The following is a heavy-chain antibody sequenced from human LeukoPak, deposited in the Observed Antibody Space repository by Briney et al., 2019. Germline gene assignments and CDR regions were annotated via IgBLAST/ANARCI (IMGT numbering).Heavy chain of an antibody. D-gene: IGHD6-6*01. CDR2: INPNSGGT. CDR1: GYTFTGYY. J-gene: IGHJ6*03. V-gene: IGHV1-2*02. CDR3: ARARIAARHRGYYYMDV. Sequence: ASVKVSCKASGYTFTGYYMHWVRQAPGQGLEWMGWINPNSGGTNYAQKFQGRVTMTRDTSISTAYMELSRLRSDDTAVYYCARARIAARHRGYYYMDVWGKGTTVTVSS.